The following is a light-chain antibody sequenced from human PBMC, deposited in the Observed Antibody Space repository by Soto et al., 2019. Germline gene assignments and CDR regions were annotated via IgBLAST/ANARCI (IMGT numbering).Light chain of an antibody. CDR1: QSVSSN. V-gene: IGKV3-15*01. J-gene: IGKJ1*01. Sequence: EIVITQSPATRSVSPGERATLSCRASQSVSSNLAWYQQKPGQAPRLLIYGASTRATGIPARFSGSGSGTEFTLTISSLQSEDFAVYYCQQYNNWPWTFGQGTKVDIK. CDR2: GAS. CDR3: QQYNNWPWT.